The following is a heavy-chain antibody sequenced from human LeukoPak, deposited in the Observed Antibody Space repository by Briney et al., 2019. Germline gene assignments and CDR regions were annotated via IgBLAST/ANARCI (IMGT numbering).Heavy chain of an antibody. CDR2: INAGNGNT. D-gene: IGHD3-3*01. CDR3: ARGTNITIFGVGPNWFDP. CDR1: GYTFTSYA. Sequence: GASVKVSCKASGYTFTSYAMHWVRQAPGQRLEWMGWINAGNGNTKYSQKFQGRVTITRDTSASTAYMELSSLRSEDTAVYYCARGTNITIFGVGPNWFDPWGQGTLVTVSS. J-gene: IGHJ5*02. V-gene: IGHV1-3*01.